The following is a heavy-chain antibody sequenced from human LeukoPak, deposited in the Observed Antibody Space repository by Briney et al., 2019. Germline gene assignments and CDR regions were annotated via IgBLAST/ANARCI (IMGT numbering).Heavy chain of an antibody. CDR3: AKDERRYYYGSVPKPEFDY. D-gene: IGHD3-10*01. CDR1: GFTFSSYW. Sequence: PGGSLRLSCAASGFTFSSYWMSWVRQAPGKGLEWVANIKQDGSEKYYVDSVKGRFTISRDNAKNSLYLQMNSLRAEDTAVYYCAKDERRYYYGSVPKPEFDYWGQGTLVTVSS. CDR2: IKQDGSEK. V-gene: IGHV3-7*01. J-gene: IGHJ4*02.